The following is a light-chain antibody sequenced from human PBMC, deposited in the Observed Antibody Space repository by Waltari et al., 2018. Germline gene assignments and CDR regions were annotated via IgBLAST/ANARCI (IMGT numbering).Light chain of an antibody. CDR2: EGN. CDR3: CSYGVRVF. J-gene: IGLJ2*01. CDR1: SSDIGYYNFF. Sequence: QSALTHPASVSGSPGQSITISCTGTSSDIGYYNFFVSWYQHRPGEPPKLFIYEGNVRPSGVSYRFSGSKSGNAASLTISGLQAEDEAHYYCCSYGVRVFFGGGTKLTVL. V-gene: IGLV2-23*01.